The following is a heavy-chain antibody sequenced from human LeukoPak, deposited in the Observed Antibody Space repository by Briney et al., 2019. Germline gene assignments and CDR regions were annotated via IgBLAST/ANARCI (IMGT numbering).Heavy chain of an antibody. CDR3: ARVTYCGGDCYSNFDY. D-gene: IGHD2-21*02. J-gene: IGHJ4*02. V-gene: IGHV1-69*13. CDR1: GGTFSSYA. CDR2: IIPIFGTA. Sequence: GASVKVSCKASGGTFSSYAISWVRQAPGQGLEWMGGIIPIFGTANYAQKFQGRVTITADESTSTAYMELSSLRSEDTAVYYCARVTYCGGDCYSNFDYWGQGTLVTVSS.